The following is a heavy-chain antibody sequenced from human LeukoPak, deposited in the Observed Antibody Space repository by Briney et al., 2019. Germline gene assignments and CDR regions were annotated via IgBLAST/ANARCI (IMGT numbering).Heavy chain of an antibody. CDR2: MNPNSGNT. CDR1: RYTFTSYD. V-gene: IGHV1-8*03. CDR3: ARGGYYYDSSAPNWFDP. Sequence: GASVKVSCKASRYTFTSYDINWVRQATGQGLEWMGWMNPNSGNTGYAQKFQGRVTITRKTSLSTAYMELSSLRSEDTAVYYCARGGYYYDSSAPNWFDPWGQGTLVTVSS. J-gene: IGHJ5*02. D-gene: IGHD3-22*01.